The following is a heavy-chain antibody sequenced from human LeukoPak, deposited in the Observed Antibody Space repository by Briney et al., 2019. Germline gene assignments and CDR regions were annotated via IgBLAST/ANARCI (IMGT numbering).Heavy chain of an antibody. J-gene: IGHJ5*02. D-gene: IGHD2-2*02. CDR2: INPSSGGT. Sequence: ASVTVSCKASGYTFTGYYIHWVRQAPGQGLEWVGWINPSSGGTNYAQKFQGRVTMTRDTSLSTAYMELSWLRSDDTAVYYCARDYCSTISCYTESWFDPWGQGTLVTVSS. CDR3: ARDYCSTISCYTESWFDP. CDR1: GYTFTGYY. V-gene: IGHV1-2*02.